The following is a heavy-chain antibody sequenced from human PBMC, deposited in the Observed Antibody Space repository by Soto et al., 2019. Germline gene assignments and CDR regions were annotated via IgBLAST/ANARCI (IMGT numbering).Heavy chain of an antibody. CDR3: ARVIGGRKLFDY. J-gene: IGHJ4*02. D-gene: IGHD3-16*01. CDR1: GASVNNDY. Sequence: QVQLQESGPGLVKPSETLSLTCTVSGASVNNDYWTWIRQSEGKGLECIGYISYSGTINYNPSFRSRVSMSLDTSKNQFYLRLSSVAAADTAFYYCARVIGGRKLFDYWGQGTLVTVSS. V-gene: IGHV4-59*02. CDR2: ISYSGTI.